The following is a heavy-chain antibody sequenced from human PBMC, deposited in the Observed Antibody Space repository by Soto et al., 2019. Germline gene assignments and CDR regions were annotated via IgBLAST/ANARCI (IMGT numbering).Heavy chain of an antibody. CDR1: GGCISSGGYY. D-gene: IGHD4-17*01. J-gene: IGHJ6*02. Sequence: SETLSLTCTVSGGCISSGGYYWSWIRQHPGKGLEWIGYINHSGSTNYNPSLKSRVTISVDTSKNQFSLKLSSVTAADTAVYYCARGIYGDYVVYYYYGMDVWGQGTTVTVSS. V-gene: IGHV4-31*03. CDR3: ARGIYGDYVVYYYYGMDV. CDR2: INHSGST.